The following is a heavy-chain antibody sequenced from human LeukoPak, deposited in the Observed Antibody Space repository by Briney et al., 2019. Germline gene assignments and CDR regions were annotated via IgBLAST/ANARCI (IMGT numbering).Heavy chain of an antibody. V-gene: IGHV3-43*02. CDR3: AKELDGDYVPFDY. D-gene: IGHD4-17*01. CDR1: GFTFDDYA. Sequence: GGSLRLSCAASGFTFDDYAMHWVRQAPGKGLEWVSLLSGDGGSTYYADSLKGRFTISRDNSKNSLYLQMNSLRTEDTASYYCAKELDGDYVPFDYWGQGTLVTVSS. CDR2: LSGDGGST. J-gene: IGHJ4*02.